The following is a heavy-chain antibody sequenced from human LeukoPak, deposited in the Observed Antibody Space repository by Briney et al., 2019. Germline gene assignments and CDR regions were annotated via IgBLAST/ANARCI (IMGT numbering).Heavy chain of an antibody. J-gene: IGHJ6*02. CDR3: ARDQGGYCSSTSCYFYGMDV. CDR2: IIPIFGTA. D-gene: IGHD2-2*01. Sequence: EASVKVSCKASGGTFSSYAISWVRQAPGQGLEWMGGIIPIFGTANYAQKFQGRVTITADESTSTAYMELSSLRSEDTAVYYCARDQGGYCSSTSCYFYGMDVWGQGTTVTVSS. V-gene: IGHV1-69*13. CDR1: GGTFSSYA.